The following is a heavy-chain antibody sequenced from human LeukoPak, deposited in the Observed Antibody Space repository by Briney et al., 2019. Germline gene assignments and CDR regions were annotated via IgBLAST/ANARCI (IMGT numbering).Heavy chain of an antibody. D-gene: IGHD2/OR15-2a*01. CDR3: ARVFDVDYFSATGYSDY. CDR2: ITSSGTYI. Sequence: GGSLRLSCAASGFSFNSFSMNWVRHAPGRGLECVSYITSSGTYIYYADSVRGRFTISRDNARNSLYLQMDSLTAEDTAIYYCARVFDVDYFSATGYSDYWGQGVLVTVSS. J-gene: IGHJ4*02. V-gene: IGHV3-21*06. CDR1: GFSFNSFS.